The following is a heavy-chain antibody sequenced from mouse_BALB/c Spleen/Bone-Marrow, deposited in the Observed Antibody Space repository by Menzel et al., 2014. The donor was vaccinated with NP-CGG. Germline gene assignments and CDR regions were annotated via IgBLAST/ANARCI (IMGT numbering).Heavy chain of an antibody. J-gene: IGHJ2*01. CDR2: INPDSSTI. Sequence: EVQLQQSGGGLVQPGGSPKLSCAASGFDFXRYWMSWVRQAPGKGLEWIGEINPDSSTINYTPSLKDKFIISRDNAKNTLYLKMSKVRSEDTALYYCARQGYYGKGDYWGQGTTLTVSS. V-gene: IGHV4-1*02. CDR3: ARQGYYGKGDY. CDR1: GFDFXRYW. D-gene: IGHD2-1*01.